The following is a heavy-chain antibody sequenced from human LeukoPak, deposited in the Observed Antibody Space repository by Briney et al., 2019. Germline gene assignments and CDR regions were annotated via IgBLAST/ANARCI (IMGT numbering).Heavy chain of an antibody. CDR3: ARGPGTVAGTKDAFDI. CDR2: INHSGST. D-gene: IGHD6-19*01. J-gene: IGHJ3*02. Sequence: PSETLSLTCAVYGGSFSGYYWSWIRQPPGKGLEWIGAINHSGSTNYNPSLKSRVTISVDTSKNQFSLKLSSVTAADTAVYYCARGPGTVAGTKDAFDIWGQGTMVTVSS. CDR1: GGSFSGYY. V-gene: IGHV4-34*01.